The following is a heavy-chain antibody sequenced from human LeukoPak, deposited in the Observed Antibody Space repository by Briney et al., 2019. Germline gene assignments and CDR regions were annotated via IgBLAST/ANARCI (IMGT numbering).Heavy chain of an antibody. Sequence: PSETLSLTCAVYGGCFSGYYWSWIRQPPGKGLEWIGEINHSGSTNYNPSLKSRVTISVDTSKNQFSLKLSSVTAADTAVYYCARTRTTVTTLVRYNWFDPWGQGTLVTVSS. CDR3: ARTRTTVTTLVRYNWFDP. D-gene: IGHD4-11*01. CDR2: INHSGST. CDR1: GGCFSGYY. J-gene: IGHJ5*02. V-gene: IGHV4-34*01.